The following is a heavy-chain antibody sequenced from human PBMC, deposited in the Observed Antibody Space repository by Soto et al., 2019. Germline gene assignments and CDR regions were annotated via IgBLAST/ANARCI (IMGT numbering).Heavy chain of an antibody. J-gene: IGHJ6*02. CDR3: ARGRSQRHYYHAMDV. CDR2: INPNTGGT. CDR1: GYTFTGYY. D-gene: IGHD1-1*01. V-gene: IGHV1-2*04. Sequence: QVQLVQSGAEVKQPGASVKVSCKASGYTFTGYYIHWVRQAPGQGLEWVGWINPNTGGTNYAQKSQXXXTXXRDTSIYTSYMALSMLKSDDTAAYYSARGRSQRHYYHAMDVWGQGTTVTVSS.